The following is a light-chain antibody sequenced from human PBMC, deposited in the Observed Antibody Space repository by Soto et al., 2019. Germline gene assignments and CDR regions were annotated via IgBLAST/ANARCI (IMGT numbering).Light chain of an antibody. CDR2: DVS. CDR1: SSDVGAYNF. CDR3: SSYTSSSTHV. J-gene: IGLJ1*01. Sequence: QSALTQPASVSGSPGQSITISCTGTSSDVGAYNFVSWYRQHPGKVPNLMIFDVSSRPSGVSDRFSGSKSGNTASLTISGLQAEDEGDYYCSSYTSSSTHVFGSGTKLTVL. V-gene: IGLV2-14*03.